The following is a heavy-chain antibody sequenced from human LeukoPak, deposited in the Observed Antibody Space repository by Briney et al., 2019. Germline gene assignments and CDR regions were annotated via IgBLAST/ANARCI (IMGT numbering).Heavy chain of an antibody. CDR2: ISSSGSTI. D-gene: IGHD1-26*01. CDR3: ACLIVGATPSFDY. V-gene: IGHV3-48*03. CDR1: GFTFSSYE. J-gene: IGHJ4*02. Sequence: GGSMRLSCEASGFTFSSYEMNWVRQAPGKGLEWVSYISSSGSTIYYADSVKGRFTISRDNAKNSLYLQMNSLRAEDTAVYYCACLIVGATPSFDYWGQGTLVTVSS.